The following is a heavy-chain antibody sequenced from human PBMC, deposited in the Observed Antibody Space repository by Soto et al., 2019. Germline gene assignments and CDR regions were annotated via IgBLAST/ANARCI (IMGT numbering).Heavy chain of an antibody. V-gene: IGHV3-74*01. J-gene: IGHJ6*02. CDR1: GFTFSSYW. CDR3: ARGGPYCSGGSCYLNYYYGMDV. CDR2: INSDGSST. D-gene: IGHD2-15*01. Sequence: GSLRLSCAASGFTFSSYWMHWVRRATGKGLVWVSRINSDGSSTSYADSVKGRFTISRDNAKNTLYLQMNSLRAEDTAVYYCARGGPYCSGGSCYLNYYYGMDVWGQGTTVTVSS.